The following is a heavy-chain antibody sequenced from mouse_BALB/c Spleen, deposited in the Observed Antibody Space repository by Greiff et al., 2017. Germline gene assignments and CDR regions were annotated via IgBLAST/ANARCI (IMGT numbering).Heavy chain of an antibody. Sequence: VKLQESGPGLVAPSQSLSITCTVSGFSLTSYGVSWVRQPPGKGLEWLGVIWGDGSTNYHSALISRLSISKDNSKSQVFLKLNSLQTDDTATYYCAKGGLGIISAWFAYWGQGTLVTVSA. CDR2: IWGDGST. CDR3: AKGGLGIISAWFAY. V-gene: IGHV2-3*01. CDR1: GFSLTSYG. D-gene: IGHD1-1*01. J-gene: IGHJ3*01.